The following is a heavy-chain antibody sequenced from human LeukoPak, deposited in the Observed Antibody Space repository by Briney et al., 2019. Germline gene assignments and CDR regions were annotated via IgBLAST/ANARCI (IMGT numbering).Heavy chain of an antibody. J-gene: IGHJ4*02. V-gene: IGHV3-30*18. CDR3: AKGGYCSATRCYVGKGMDN. D-gene: IGHD2-2*01. CDR1: GFTFDTYG. CDR2: ISHDGVDK. Sequence: GGSLRLSCAASGFTFDTYGMHWVRQAPGKGLEWVAVISHDGVDKYYADSVKGRFTISRDNSKNTVSLQVNSLRAEDTAAYYCAKGGYCSATRCYVGKGMDNWGQGTLVTVSS.